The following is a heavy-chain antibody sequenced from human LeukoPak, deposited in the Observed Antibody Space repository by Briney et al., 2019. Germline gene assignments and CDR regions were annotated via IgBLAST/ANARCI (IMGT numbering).Heavy chain of an antibody. J-gene: IGHJ4*02. Sequence: SETLSLTCTVSGGPISSGDYYWSWIRQPPGKGLEWIGYIYYSGSTYYNPSLKSRVTISVDTSKNQFSLKLSSVTAADTAVYYCARHVSDYYGSTYYFDYWGQGTLVTVSS. CDR2: IYYSGST. D-gene: IGHD3-10*01. CDR1: GGPISSGDYY. CDR3: ARHVSDYYGSTYYFDY. V-gene: IGHV4-30-4*01.